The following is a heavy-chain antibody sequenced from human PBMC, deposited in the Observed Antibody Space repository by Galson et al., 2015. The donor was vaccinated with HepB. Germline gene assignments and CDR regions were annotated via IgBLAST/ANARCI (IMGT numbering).Heavy chain of an antibody. Sequence: LSLTCTVSGGSISSYYWSWIRQPPGKGLEWIEYIYYSGSTNYNPSLKSRVTISVDTSKNQFSLKLSSVTAADTAVYYCARASSHADPGGQLIPYWYFDLWGRGTLVTVSS. CDR1: GGSISSYY. D-gene: IGHD6-13*01. CDR3: ARASSHADPGGQLIPYWYFDL. J-gene: IGHJ2*01. V-gene: IGHV4-59*01. CDR2: IYYSGST.